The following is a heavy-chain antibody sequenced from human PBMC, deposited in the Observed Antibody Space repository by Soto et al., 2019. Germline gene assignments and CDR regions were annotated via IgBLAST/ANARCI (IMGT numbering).Heavy chain of an antibody. J-gene: IGHJ4*02. V-gene: IGHV3-30-3*01. CDR3: ASDRIYSSSWYDY. Sequence: QVQLVESGGGVVQPGRSLRLSCAASGFTFSSYAMHWVRQAPGTALEWVAVISYDGSNKYYADSVKGRFTISRDNSKNTLYPQMTSLRAEDTAVYYCASDRIYSSSWYDYWGQGTLVTVSS. D-gene: IGHD6-13*01. CDR1: GFTFSSYA. CDR2: ISYDGSNK.